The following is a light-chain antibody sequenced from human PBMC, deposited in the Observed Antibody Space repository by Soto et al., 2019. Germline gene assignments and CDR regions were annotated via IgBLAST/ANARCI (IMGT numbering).Light chain of an antibody. CDR2: AAY. Sequence: AIQMTQSPSSLSASVGDRVTITCRASQGIRNDLSWYQQKPGKAPKLLIYAAYTLQSEVPSRFSGRGSGTDFTLTISSLQPEDFATYYCQQLHDYPITFGQGTRLEIK. CDR1: QGIRND. J-gene: IGKJ5*01. V-gene: IGKV1-6*01. CDR3: QQLHDYPIT.